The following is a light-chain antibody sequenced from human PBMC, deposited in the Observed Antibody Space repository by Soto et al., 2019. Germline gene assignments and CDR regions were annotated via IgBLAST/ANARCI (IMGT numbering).Light chain of an antibody. Sequence: QAVVTQPASVSGSPGQSITISCTGTSSDVGGYNYVSWYQQHPGKAPKLIIYEVSNRPSGVSNRFSGSKSGNTASLTISGLQAEDEADYYCNSYTSISTLVFGGGTKLTVL. J-gene: IGLJ2*01. CDR1: SSDVGGYNY. V-gene: IGLV2-14*01. CDR2: EVS. CDR3: NSYTSISTLV.